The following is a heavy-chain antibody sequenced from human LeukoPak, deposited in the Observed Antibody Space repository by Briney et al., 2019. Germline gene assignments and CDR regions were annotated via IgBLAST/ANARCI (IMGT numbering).Heavy chain of an antibody. CDR1: GFTFSSYE. J-gene: IGHJ3*02. D-gene: IGHD4-23*01. Sequence: PGGSLRLSCAASGFTFSSYEMNWVRQAPGKGLEWVANIKQDGSEKYYVDSVKGRFTISRDNAKNSLYLQMNSLRAEDTAVYYCARGRWTYGGNSGGYRAFDIWGQGTMVTVSS. V-gene: IGHV3-7*01. CDR3: ARGRWTYGGNSGGYRAFDI. CDR2: IKQDGSEK.